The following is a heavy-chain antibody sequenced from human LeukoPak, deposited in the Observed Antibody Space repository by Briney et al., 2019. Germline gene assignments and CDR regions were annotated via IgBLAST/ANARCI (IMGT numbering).Heavy chain of an antibody. Sequence: SETLSLTCTVSGGSISSSDFYWGWIRQPPGKGLEWIGEVYHSGSTNYNPSLKSRVTISVDTSKTQFSLNLNSVTAADTAVYFCARGGYCSRDCYSHYFDYWGQRTLVTVSS. CDR3: ARGGYCSRDCYSHYFDY. CDR2: VYHSGST. D-gene: IGHD2-21*02. J-gene: IGHJ4*02. CDR1: GGSISSSDFY. V-gene: IGHV4-39*07.